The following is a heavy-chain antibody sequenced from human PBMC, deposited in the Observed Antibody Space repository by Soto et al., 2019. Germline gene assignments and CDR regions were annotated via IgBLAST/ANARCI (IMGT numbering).Heavy chain of an antibody. J-gene: IGHJ4*02. CDR2: ISGSTGNT. V-gene: IGHV1-18*04. Sequence: VKRACKASVYTCTSYYMHWLLQAPRQGLEWMGWISGSTGNTNSAADLQGRVTMPTATSTSTASMELRGLRSDDTDVYYCARIGVSSGSESPDFDFCGQGTLVTVSS. D-gene: IGHD2-15*01. CDR3: ARIGVSSGSESPDFDF. CDR1: VYTCTSYY.